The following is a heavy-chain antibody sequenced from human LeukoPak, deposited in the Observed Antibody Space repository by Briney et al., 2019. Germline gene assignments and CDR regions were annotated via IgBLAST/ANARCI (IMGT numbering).Heavy chain of an antibody. D-gene: IGHD4-17*01. J-gene: IGHJ4*02. CDR1: GYTFTSYY. V-gene: IGHV1-46*01. CDR2: SNPSGGST. CDR3: ARDPPTVTTSLPHSFDY. Sequence: GASVKVSCKASGYTFTSYYMHWVRQAPGQGLEWMGISNPSGGSTSYAQKFQGRVTMTRDTSTSTVYMELSSLRSEDTAVYYCARDPPTVTTSLPHSFDYWGQGTLVTVSS.